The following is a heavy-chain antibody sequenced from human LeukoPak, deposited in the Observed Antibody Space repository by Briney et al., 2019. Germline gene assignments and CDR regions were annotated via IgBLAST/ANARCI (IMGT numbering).Heavy chain of an antibody. CDR2: IYPGDSDT. D-gene: IGHD6-13*01. Sequence: GESLKISCKGSGYIFSNYWIGWVRQMPGKGLEWRGIIYPGDSDTRYSPSFQGQITISADRSITTAYLQWRGLKASDAAMYYCEISPSLAAPGTGGDYWGQGTLVTVSS. CDR1: GYIFSNYW. CDR3: EISPSLAAPGTGGDY. J-gene: IGHJ4*02. V-gene: IGHV5-51*01.